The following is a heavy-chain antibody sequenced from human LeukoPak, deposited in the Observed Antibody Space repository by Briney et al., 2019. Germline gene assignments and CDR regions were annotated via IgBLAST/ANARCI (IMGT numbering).Heavy chain of an antibody. Sequence: ATVKVSCKASGYTFTTYGLSWVRQAPGQGLEWLGWISTYDDNIKYAQSLQGRLTLTIDTSTSTAYMELRSLTSDDTAVYYCARETYSNILTGTDYWGPGTLVTVSS. J-gene: IGHJ4*02. CDR1: GYTFTTYG. V-gene: IGHV1-18*01. CDR3: ARETYSNILTGTDY. CDR2: ISTYDDNI. D-gene: IGHD3-9*01.